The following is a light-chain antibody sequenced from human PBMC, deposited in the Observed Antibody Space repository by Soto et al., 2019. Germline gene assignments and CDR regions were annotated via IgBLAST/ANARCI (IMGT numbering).Light chain of an antibody. CDR3: QQITSYPLT. Sequence: DIQLTQSPSFMSASVGDRVTITCRASQGISRYLAWYQQKPGKAPNLLIYAASTLQSWVPSRFSGSGSGTEFTLTISSLQPEDFSTYYCQQITSYPLTFGGGTKVEIK. CDR2: AAS. J-gene: IGKJ4*01. V-gene: IGKV1-9*01. CDR1: QGISRY.